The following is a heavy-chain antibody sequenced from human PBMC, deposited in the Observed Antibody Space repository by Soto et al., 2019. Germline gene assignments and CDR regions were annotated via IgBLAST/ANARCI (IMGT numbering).Heavy chain of an antibody. D-gene: IGHD2-15*01. CDR2: INHSGST. J-gene: IGHJ3*01. CDR1: GGSFSGYY. V-gene: IGHV4-34*01. Sequence: SETLSLTCAVYGGSFSGYYWSWIRQPPGKGLEWIGEINHSGSTNYSPSFQGRVTISADKSISTVYLQWSSLKASDTAMYYCASRSCGGGTCYPTLFEAYDVWGQGTMVTVSS. CDR3: ASRSCGGGTCYPTLFEAYDV.